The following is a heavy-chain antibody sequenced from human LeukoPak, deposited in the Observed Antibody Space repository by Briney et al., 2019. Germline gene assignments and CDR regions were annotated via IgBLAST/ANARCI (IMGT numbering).Heavy chain of an antibody. CDR3: ARGEEKATITALDS. D-gene: IGHD5-24*01. J-gene: IGHJ4*02. Sequence: GGSLRLSCAASGFTFSNYDMHWVRQAPGKGLEWVSAISSSSSSYIYYADSIKGRFTISRDNAENSLYLQMNSLRAVDTAVYFCARGEEKATITALDSWGQGTLVTVSS. V-gene: IGHV3-21*01. CDR2: ISSSSSSYI. CDR1: GFTFSNYD.